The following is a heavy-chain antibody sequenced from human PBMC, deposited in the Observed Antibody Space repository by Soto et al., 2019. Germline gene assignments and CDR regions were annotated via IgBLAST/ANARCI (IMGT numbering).Heavy chain of an antibody. CDR3: AKVDPHRGYCSGGSCYSKGWYYYYYMDV. Sequence: GGSLRLSCAASGFTFSSYAMSWVRQAPGKGLEWVSAISGSGGSTYYADSVKGRFTISRDNSKNTLYLQMNSLRAEDTAVYYCAKVDPHRGYCSGGSCYSKGWYYYYYMDVWGKGTTVTVSS. CDR2: ISGSGGST. CDR1: GFTFSSYA. V-gene: IGHV3-23*01. J-gene: IGHJ6*03. D-gene: IGHD2-15*01.